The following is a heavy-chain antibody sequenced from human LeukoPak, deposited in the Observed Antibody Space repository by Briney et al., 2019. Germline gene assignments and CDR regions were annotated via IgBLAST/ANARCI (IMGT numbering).Heavy chain of an antibody. J-gene: IGHJ4*02. Sequence: GASVKVSCKASGYTFTSYGITWVRQAPGQGLEWMGWISAYTGNTNYAQKLQGRVTMTTDTSTSTAYMELRSLRSDDTAVYYCARGGVTSYDNSDYYEPDYWGQGTLVTVSS. D-gene: IGHD3-22*01. V-gene: IGHV1-18*01. CDR3: ARGGVTSYDNSDYYEPDY. CDR2: ISAYTGNT. CDR1: GYTFTSYG.